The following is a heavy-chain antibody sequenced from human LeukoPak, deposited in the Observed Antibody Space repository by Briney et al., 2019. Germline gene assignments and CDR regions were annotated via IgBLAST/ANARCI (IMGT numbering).Heavy chain of an antibody. V-gene: IGHV1-46*01. Sequence: GASVKVSCKASGYTFTSYYMHWVRQAPGQGLEWMGIINPSGGSTSYVQKFQGRVTMTRDTSTSTVYMELSSLRSEDMAVYYCARDYLKVVVAGTAPSAGHMDYWGQGTLVTVSS. D-gene: IGHD2-15*01. CDR1: GYTFTSYY. CDR3: ARDYLKVVVAGTAPSAGHMDY. CDR2: INPSGGST. J-gene: IGHJ4*02.